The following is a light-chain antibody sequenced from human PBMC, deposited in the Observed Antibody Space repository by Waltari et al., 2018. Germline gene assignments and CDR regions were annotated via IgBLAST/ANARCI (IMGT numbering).Light chain of an antibody. Sequence: WYQQHPGKAPKLISYEGSKRPSGVSNRVAGSKSGNTASLTISGLQAEDEADYYCCSYAGSSTVVFGGGTKLTVL. V-gene: IGLV2-23*01. CDR3: CSYAGSSTVV. J-gene: IGLJ2*01. CDR2: EGS.